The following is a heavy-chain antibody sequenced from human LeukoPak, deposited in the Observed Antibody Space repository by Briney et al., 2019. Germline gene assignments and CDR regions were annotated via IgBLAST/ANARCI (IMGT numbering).Heavy chain of an antibody. Sequence: GGSLRLSCAASGLNFGDYGMSWVRQAPGKGLDWVASVAYDGSNENYAESVKGRFTISRDNSKNMLYLQMNSLRAEDTAVYFCARPSGSVTISGVVDYFDYWGPGTLVTVSS. CDR1: GLNFGDYG. CDR2: VAYDGSNE. V-gene: IGHV3-30*03. CDR3: ARPSGSVTISGVVDYFDY. D-gene: IGHD3-3*01. J-gene: IGHJ4*02.